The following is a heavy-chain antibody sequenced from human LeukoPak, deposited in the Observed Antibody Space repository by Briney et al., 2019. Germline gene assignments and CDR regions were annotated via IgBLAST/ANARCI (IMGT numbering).Heavy chain of an antibody. V-gene: IGHV2-70*11. J-gene: IGHJ3*02. CDR1: GFSLSTSGMC. CDR3: ARRTYSSSSYAFDI. Sequence: SGPALVKPTQTLTLTCTFSGFSLSTSGMCVSWIRRPPGKALEWLARIDWDDDKYYSTSLKTRLTISKDTSKNQVVLTMTNMDPVDTATYYCARRTYSSSSYAFDIWGQGTMVTVSS. CDR2: IDWDDDK. D-gene: IGHD6-6*01.